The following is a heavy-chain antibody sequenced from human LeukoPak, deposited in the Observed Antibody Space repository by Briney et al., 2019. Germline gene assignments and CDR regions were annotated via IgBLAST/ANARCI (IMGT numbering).Heavy chain of an antibody. CDR2: IYYSGST. CDR3: ANKVYCSTTSCYHAGY. CDR1: GGSISSSSYY. D-gene: IGHD2-2*01. J-gene: IGHJ4*02. Sequence: SETLSLTCTVSGGSISSSSYYWGWIRQPPGKGLEWIGSIYYSGSTYYNPSLKSRVTISVDTSKNQFSLKLSSVTAADTAVYYCANKVYCSTTSCYHAGYWGQGTLVTVSS. V-gene: IGHV4-39*07.